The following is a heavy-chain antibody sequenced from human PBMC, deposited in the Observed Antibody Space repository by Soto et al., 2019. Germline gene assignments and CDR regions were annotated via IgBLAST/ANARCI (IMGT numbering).Heavy chain of an antibody. D-gene: IGHD6-19*01. CDR2: ISGSGGST. CDR1: GFTFSSYA. CDR3: AKDPRSLAAVAGTGYFDY. V-gene: IGHV3-23*01. J-gene: IGHJ4*02. Sequence: GGSLRLSCAASGFTFSSYAMSWVRQAPGKGLEWVSAISGSGGSTYYADSVKGRFTISRDNSKNTLYLQMNSLRAEDTAVYYCAKDPRSLAAVAGTGYFDYWGQGTLVTVSS.